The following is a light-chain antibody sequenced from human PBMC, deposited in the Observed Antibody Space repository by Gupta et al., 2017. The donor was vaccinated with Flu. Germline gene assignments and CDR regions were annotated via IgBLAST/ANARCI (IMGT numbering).Light chain of an antibody. Sequence: DIQMTQSPSTLSASVGDRVTITCRASQSISSWLAWYQQKPGKAPKLLIYKASSLESGVPSRFSGSGSGTEFTLTISSLQPDDFATYYCQRYNSYSSTFGHWTKVEIK. CDR1: QSISSW. V-gene: IGKV1-5*03. CDR3: QRYNSYSST. J-gene: IGKJ1*01. CDR2: KAS.